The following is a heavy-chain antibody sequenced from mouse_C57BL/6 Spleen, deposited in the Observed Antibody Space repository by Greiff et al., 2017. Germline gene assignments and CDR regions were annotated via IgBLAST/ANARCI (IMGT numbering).Heavy chain of an antibody. J-gene: IGHJ3*01. CDR1: GYTFTDYE. CDR2: IDPETGGT. CDR3: TCSLWPGFAY. V-gene: IGHV1-15*01. D-gene: IGHD6-1*01. Sequence: QVQLQQSGAELVRPGASVTLSCKASGYTFTDYEMHWVKQTPVHGLEWIGAIDPETGGTAYTQKFKGKAILTADKSSSSAYLQLRSLTSEASVVYFCTCSLWPGFAYWGQGTLVTVSS.